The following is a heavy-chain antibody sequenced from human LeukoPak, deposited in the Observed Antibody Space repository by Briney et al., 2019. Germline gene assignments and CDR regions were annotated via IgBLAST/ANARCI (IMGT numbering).Heavy chain of an antibody. D-gene: IGHD1-26*01. CDR1: GFTFSSFS. CDR3: ARPSAYSPDGFDV. V-gene: IGHV3-21*01. J-gene: IGHJ3*01. CDR2: ISSSFNYL. Sequence: GGSLRLSCAASGFTFSSFSMNWVRQAPGKGLEWVSSISSSFNYLYYADSMKGRFTISRDNAKNSLYLQMNSLRAEDTAVYYCARPSAYSPDGFDVWGQGTMVTISS.